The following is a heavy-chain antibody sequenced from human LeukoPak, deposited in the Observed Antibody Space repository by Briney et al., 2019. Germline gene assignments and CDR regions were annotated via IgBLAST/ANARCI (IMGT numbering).Heavy chain of an antibody. CDR1: GFTFSSYG. Sequence: GGSLRLSCTASGFTFSSYGMHWVRQAPGKGLDWVAFIRYDGSNEYYADSVKGRFTISRDNSKNTLYLQMNSLRAEDTAVYYCAKGRVTIFGVVIPDFDYWGQGTLVTVSS. CDR2: IRYDGSNE. J-gene: IGHJ4*02. D-gene: IGHD3-3*01. V-gene: IGHV3-30*02. CDR3: AKGRVTIFGVVIPDFDY.